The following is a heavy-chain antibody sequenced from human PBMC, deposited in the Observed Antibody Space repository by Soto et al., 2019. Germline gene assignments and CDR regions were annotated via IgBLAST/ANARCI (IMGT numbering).Heavy chain of an antibody. D-gene: IGHD1-26*01. Sequence: EVQLVESGGGLVKPGGSLRLSCAASGFTFSNAWMDLVRQAPGKGLELIGRIKSKTDGGTTDYAAPVKGRFTISRDESKNSLYLQMNSLKTEDTAVYYCTTDIVDNYFDYWVQGTLVTVSS. CDR3: TTDIVDNYFDY. V-gene: IGHV3-15*07. J-gene: IGHJ4*02. CDR1: GFTFSNAW. CDR2: IKSKTDGGTT.